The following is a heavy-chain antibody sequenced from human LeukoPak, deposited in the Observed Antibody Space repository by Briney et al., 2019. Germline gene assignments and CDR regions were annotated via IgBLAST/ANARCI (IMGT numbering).Heavy chain of an antibody. CDR2: IRSDGSST. Sequence: PGGSLRLSCAASGFTFSSYWMHWVRQAPGKGLVWVSRIRSDGSSTTYADSVKGRFTISRDNTKNTLYLQMNSLRADDTAVYYCARDDYNRHWGQGTLGTVSS. D-gene: IGHD4-11*01. V-gene: IGHV3-74*01. CDR1: GFTFSSYW. CDR3: ARDDYNRH. J-gene: IGHJ4*02.